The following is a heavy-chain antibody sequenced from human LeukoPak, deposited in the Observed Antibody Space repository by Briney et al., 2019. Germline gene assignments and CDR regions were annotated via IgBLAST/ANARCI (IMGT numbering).Heavy chain of an antibody. CDR2: INPNSGGT. J-gene: IGHJ3*02. CDR3: AREGCSSTSCHDAFDI. Sequence: ASVKVSCKASGYTFTGYYMHWARQAPGQGLEWMGWINPNSGGTNYAQKFQGRVTMTRDTSISTAYMELSRLRSDDTAVYYCAREGCSSTSCHDAFDIWGQGTMVPVSS. D-gene: IGHD2-2*01. V-gene: IGHV1-2*02. CDR1: GYTFTGYY.